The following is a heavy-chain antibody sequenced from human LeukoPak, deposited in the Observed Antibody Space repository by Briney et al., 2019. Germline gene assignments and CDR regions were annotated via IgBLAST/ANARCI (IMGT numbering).Heavy chain of an antibody. Sequence: SETLSLTCTVSGGSISSSSYYWGWIRQPPGKGLEWIGSIYYSGSTYYNPSLKSRVTMSVDTSKNQFSLKLSSVTAADTAVYYCAREVVDIAVHYYFDYWGQGTLVTVSS. V-gene: IGHV4-39*07. CDR2: IYYSGST. CDR1: GGSISSSSYY. J-gene: IGHJ4*02. D-gene: IGHD5-12*01. CDR3: AREVVDIAVHYYFDY.